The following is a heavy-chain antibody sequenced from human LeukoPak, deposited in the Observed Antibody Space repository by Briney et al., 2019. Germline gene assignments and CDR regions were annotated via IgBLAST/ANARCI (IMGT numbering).Heavy chain of an antibody. CDR2: IYGDGSFT. CDR1: GSTFSNFW. CDR3: AKLVPS. D-gene: IGHD6-13*01. V-gene: IGHV3-74*01. J-gene: IGHJ5*02. Sequence: GGSLRLSCAASGSTFSNFWMHWVRQAPGKGLVWVALIYGDGSFTRYADSVKGRFTISRDNAKNTVYLQMNSLRVEDTAVYYCAKLVPSWGQGTLVTVSS.